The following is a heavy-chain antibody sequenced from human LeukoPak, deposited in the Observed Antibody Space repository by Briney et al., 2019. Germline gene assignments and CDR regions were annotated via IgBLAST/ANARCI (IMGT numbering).Heavy chain of an antibody. D-gene: IGHD4-23*01. CDR2: MYSNGST. J-gene: IGHJ5*02. V-gene: IGHV4-4*07. CDR3: DRAYGCNSGWFDP. CDR1: GVTISSYY. Sequence: SETLSLTCTVSGVTISSYYWSWIRQPAGKGLEWIGGMYSNGSTNYNPSPKSRVTISVDRSKNQFSLKLSSVTAADTAVYYCDRAYGCNSGWFDPCGQGTLVTVSS.